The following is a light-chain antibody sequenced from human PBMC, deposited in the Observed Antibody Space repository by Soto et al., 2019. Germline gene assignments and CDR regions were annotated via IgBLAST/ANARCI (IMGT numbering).Light chain of an antibody. Sequence: DIQMTQSPSTLSASVGDRVTITCRASQTISTWLASYQQRPGKAPNLLIYKASRLESWVPSRFSSSGSGTEITLTISSLHPDDFATYFCQQYSTYPGTFGQGTKVEVK. CDR3: QQYSTYPGT. V-gene: IGKV1-5*03. CDR1: QTISTW. J-gene: IGKJ1*01. CDR2: KAS.